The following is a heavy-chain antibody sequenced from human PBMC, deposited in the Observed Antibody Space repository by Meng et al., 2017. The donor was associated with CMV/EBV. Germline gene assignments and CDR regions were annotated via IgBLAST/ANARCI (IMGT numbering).Heavy chain of an antibody. V-gene: IGHV3-21*01. CDR1: GFTFSSYS. Sequence: GGSLRLSCAASGFTFSSYSMNWVRQAPGKGLEWVSSISSSSSYIYYADSVKGRFTISRDNAKNSLYLQMNSQRAEDTAVYYCAREGNGYGYQLLRTPYYFDYWGQGTLVPSPQ. D-gene: IGHD2-2*01. J-gene: IGHJ4*02. CDR3: AREGNGYGYQLLRTPYYFDY. CDR2: ISSSSSYI.